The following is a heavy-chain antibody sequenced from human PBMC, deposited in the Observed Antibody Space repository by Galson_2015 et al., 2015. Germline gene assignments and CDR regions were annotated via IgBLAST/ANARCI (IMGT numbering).Heavy chain of an antibody. CDR1: GYTFTSYA. J-gene: IGHJ3*02. Sequence: SVKVSCKASGYTFTSYAMNWVRQAPGQGLEWMGWINTNTGNPTYAQGFTGRFVFSLDTSVSTAYLQICSLKAEDTAVYYCALGIGYCSSTSCTTSAFDIWGQGTMVTVSS. CDR2: INTNTGNP. CDR3: ALGIGYCSSTSCTTSAFDI. D-gene: IGHD2-2*01. V-gene: IGHV7-4-1*01.